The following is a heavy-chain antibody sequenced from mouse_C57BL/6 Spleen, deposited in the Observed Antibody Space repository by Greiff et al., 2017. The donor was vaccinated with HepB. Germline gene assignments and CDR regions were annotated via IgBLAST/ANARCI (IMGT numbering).Heavy chain of an antibody. CDR3: ARGRYDYPSFAY. V-gene: IGHV5-6*01. D-gene: IGHD2-4*01. CDR2: ISSGGSYT. Sequence: EVKLVESGGDLVKPGGSLKLSCAASGFTFSSYGMSWVRQTPDKRLEWVATISSGGSYTYYPDSVKGRFTISRDNAKNTLYLQMSSRKSEDTAMYYCARGRYDYPSFAYWGQGTLVTVSA. CDR1: GFTFSSYG. J-gene: IGHJ3*01.